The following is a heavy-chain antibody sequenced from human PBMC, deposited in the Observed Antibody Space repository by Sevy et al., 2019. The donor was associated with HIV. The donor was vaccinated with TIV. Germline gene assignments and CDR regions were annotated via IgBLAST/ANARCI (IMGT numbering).Heavy chain of an antibody. Sequence: GESLKISCKGSGYNFPNYGIAWVRQMPGKDLEWMGIIYPGDSDVRYSPSFHGQVTFSADKSISTAYLQWSSLKASDSAIYYCARGVLASYFDYWGQGTLVTVSS. CDR3: ARGVLASYFDY. CDR2: IYPGDSDV. V-gene: IGHV5-51*01. CDR1: GYNFPNYG. J-gene: IGHJ4*02. D-gene: IGHD2-8*01.